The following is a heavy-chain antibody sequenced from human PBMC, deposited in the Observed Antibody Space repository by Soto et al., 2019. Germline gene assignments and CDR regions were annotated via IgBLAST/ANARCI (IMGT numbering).Heavy chain of an antibody. CDR1: GGSLSGYY. V-gene: IGHV4-34*01. Sequence: QVQLQQWGAGLLKPSETLSLTCAVYGGSLSGYYWSWIRQPPGKGPEWIGELNRSGSTNYIPSLKSRVIISVDPSKNQLSLKLSSVTAADTAVYYCARGLLGGAATWGQGTLVTVSS. CDR3: ARGLLGGAAT. CDR2: LNRSGST. D-gene: IGHD3-16*01. J-gene: IGHJ5*02.